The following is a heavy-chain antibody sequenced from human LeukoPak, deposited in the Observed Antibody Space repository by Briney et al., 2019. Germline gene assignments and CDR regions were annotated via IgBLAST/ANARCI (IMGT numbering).Heavy chain of an antibody. J-gene: IGHJ5*02. CDR3: ARIAGYSSGPNWFDP. CDR1: GGTFSSYA. D-gene: IGHD6-19*01. CDR2: IIPIFGTA. V-gene: IGHV1-69*01. Sequence: GSSVKVSCKASGGTFSSYAISWVRQAPGQGLEWMGGIIPIFGTANYAQKFQGRVTITADESTSTAYMELSSLRSDDTAVYYCARIAGYSSGPNWFDPWGQGTLVTVSS.